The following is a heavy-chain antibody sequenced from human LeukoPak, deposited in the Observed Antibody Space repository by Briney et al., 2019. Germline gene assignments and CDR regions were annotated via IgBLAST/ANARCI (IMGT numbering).Heavy chain of an antibody. V-gene: IGHV3-74*01. D-gene: IGHD3-16*01. CDR2: INSDGSTT. Sequence: GGSLTLSCAASGYTFSTYWMHWVRQAPGKGLVWVSRINSDGSTTSYADSVKGRFTISRDNAKNTLYLHMNSLRAEDTAVYYCARDLRGIGDETAYWGQGTLVTVSS. CDR3: ARDLRGIGDETAY. J-gene: IGHJ4*02. CDR1: GYTFSTYW.